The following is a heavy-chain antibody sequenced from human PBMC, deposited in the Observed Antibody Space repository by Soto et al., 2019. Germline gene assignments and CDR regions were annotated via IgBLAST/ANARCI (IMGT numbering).Heavy chain of an antibody. D-gene: IGHD6-13*01. V-gene: IGHV3-30*18. CDR1: GFTFSGYG. CDR2: ISSDGSNK. Sequence: GGSLRLSCAASGFTFSGYGMHWVRQAPGKGLEWVAVISSDGSNKYYADSVKGRFTIPGDNSKNTLYLQMNSLRGEDTAVYYCAKDREQQLVRGWFDPWAREPWSPSPQ. CDR3: AKDREQQLVRGWFDP. J-gene: IGHJ5*02.